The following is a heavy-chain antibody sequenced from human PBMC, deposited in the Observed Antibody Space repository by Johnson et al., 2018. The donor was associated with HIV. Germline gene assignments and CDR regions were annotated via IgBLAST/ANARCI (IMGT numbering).Heavy chain of an antibody. CDR2: IYNGTT. V-gene: IGHV3-66*01. CDR1: GFTFSNYY. CDR3: ATGWGNWSDEGPDAVDM. Sequence: VQLVESGGDWVQRGGSLRLSCAASGFTFSNYYMSWVRQAPGKGLEWVSLIYNGTTFYADSVEGRFTISRDNSKNTLYLQMNSLRAEDTALYYCATGWGNWSDEGPDAVDMWGQGTMVTVSS. D-gene: IGHD1-20*01. J-gene: IGHJ3*02.